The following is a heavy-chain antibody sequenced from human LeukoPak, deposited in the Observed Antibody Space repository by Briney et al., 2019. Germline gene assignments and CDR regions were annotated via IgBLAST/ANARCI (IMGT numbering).Heavy chain of an antibody. J-gene: IGHJ4*02. CDR3: ARTFSYYDILTGYRYYFDY. V-gene: IGHV4-31*03. CDR1: GGSITSGNYY. Sequence: SETLSLTCTVSGGSITSGNYYWGWIRQPPGKGLEWIGYIYYSGSTYYNPSLKSRVTISVDTSKNQFSLKLSSVTAADTAVYYCARTFSYYDILTGYRYYFDYWGQGTLVTVSS. D-gene: IGHD3-9*01. CDR2: IYYSGST.